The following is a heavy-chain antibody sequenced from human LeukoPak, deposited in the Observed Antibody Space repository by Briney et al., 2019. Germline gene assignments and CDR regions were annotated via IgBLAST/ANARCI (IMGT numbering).Heavy chain of an antibody. D-gene: IGHD3-9*01. Sequence: PSGTLSLTCAVSGGSISSSNWWSWVRQPPGKGLEWIGEIYHSGSTNYNPSLKSRVTISVDKSKNQFSLKLGSVTAADTAVYYCARVDDILTGYSYYFDYWGQGTLVTVSS. CDR1: GGSISSSNW. CDR2: IYHSGST. CDR3: ARVDDILTGYSYYFDY. V-gene: IGHV4-4*02. J-gene: IGHJ4*02.